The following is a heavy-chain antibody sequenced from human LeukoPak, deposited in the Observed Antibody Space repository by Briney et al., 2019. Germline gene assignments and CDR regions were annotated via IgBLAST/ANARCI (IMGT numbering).Heavy chain of an antibody. CDR3: AKVAKEAASMDV. CDR2: IRSDGGVT. Sequence: GGSLRLSCAASGFTFNTYAMTWVRQAPGKGLEWVASIRSDGGVTYYADSVKGRFTISRDNSKNTLYLQMNSLRAEDTAVYYCAKVAKEAASMDVWGQGTTVTVSS. CDR1: GFTFNTYA. V-gene: IGHV3-23*01. J-gene: IGHJ6*02. D-gene: IGHD6-13*01.